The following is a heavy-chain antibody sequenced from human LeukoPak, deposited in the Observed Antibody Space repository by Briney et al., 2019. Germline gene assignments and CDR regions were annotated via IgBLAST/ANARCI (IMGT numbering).Heavy chain of an antibody. V-gene: IGHV1-18*01. J-gene: IGHJ4*02. CDR1: GYTFTSYG. CDR2: ISAYNGNT. Sequence: ASVKVSCKASGYTFTSYGISWVRQAPGQGLEWMGWISAYNGNTNYAQKLQGRVTMTTDTSTSTAYMELRSLRSDDTAVYYCARDWGSEYYDSSGRFDYWGQGTLVTVSS. CDR3: ARDWGSEYYDSSGRFDY. D-gene: IGHD3-22*01.